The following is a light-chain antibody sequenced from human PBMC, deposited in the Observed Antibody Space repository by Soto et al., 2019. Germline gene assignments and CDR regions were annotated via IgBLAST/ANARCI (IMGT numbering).Light chain of an antibody. CDR1: SSDVGGYKY. Sequence: QSVLTQPASVSGSPGQSVTISCTGTSSDVGGYKYVSWYQQHPGKAPKLVIYGVNYRPSGVSARFSGPKFQNTASLTISGLQAEDEADYYCSSYRSGSVVLFGGGTQLTVL. CDR3: SSYRSGSVVL. CDR2: GVN. V-gene: IGLV2-14*01. J-gene: IGLJ3*02.